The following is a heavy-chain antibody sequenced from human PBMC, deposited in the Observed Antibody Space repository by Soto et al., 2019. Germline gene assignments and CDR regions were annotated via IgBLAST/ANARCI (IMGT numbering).Heavy chain of an antibody. Sequence: QVQLVESGGGVVQPGRSLRLSCAASGFTFSSYAMHWVRQAPGKGLEWVAGISYDGSNKYYADSVKGRFTISRDNSKNTLYLQMNSLRAEDTAVYYCARDRLRYNWNDFPYYYYGMDVWGQGTTVNVSS. V-gene: IGHV3-30-3*01. CDR1: GFTFSSYA. D-gene: IGHD1-1*01. CDR2: ISYDGSNK. J-gene: IGHJ6*02. CDR3: ARDRLRYNWNDFPYYYYGMDV.